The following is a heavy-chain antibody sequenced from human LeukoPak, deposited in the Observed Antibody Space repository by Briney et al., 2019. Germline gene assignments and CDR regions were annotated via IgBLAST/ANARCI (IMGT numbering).Heavy chain of an antibody. J-gene: IGHJ4*02. Sequence: PSETLSLTCTVSGYSISSGYYWGWIRQPPGKGLEWIGYIYYSGSTNYNPSLKSRVTISVDTSKNQFSLKLSSVTAADTAVYYCARDRGEWRFGEPSYYFDYWGQGTLVTVSS. V-gene: IGHV4-61*01. CDR2: IYYSGST. CDR3: ARDRGEWRFGEPSYYFDY. CDR1: GYSISSGYY. D-gene: IGHD3-10*01.